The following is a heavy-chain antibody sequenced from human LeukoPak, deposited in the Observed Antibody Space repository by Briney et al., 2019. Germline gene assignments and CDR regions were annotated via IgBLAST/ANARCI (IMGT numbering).Heavy chain of an antibody. Sequence: SETLSLICTVSGGSISSYYWSWIRQPAGKGLEWIGRIYTSGSTNYNPSLKSRVTMSVDTSKNQFSLKLSSVTAADTAVYYCAKDEGYGDPIFFDYWGQGTLVTVSS. CDR2: IYTSGST. CDR1: GGSISSYY. D-gene: IGHD4-17*01. J-gene: IGHJ4*02. CDR3: AKDEGYGDPIFFDY. V-gene: IGHV4-4*07.